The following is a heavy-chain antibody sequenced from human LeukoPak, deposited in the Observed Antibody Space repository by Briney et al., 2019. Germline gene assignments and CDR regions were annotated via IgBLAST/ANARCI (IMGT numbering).Heavy chain of an antibody. Sequence: SVKVSCKASGGTFSSYAISWVRQAPGQGLEWMGRIIPILGIANYAQKFQGRVTITADKSTSTAYVELSSLRSEDTAVYYCARLGTEMATIIDYYYYYGMDVWGQGTTVTVSS. CDR1: GGTFSSYA. D-gene: IGHD5-24*01. CDR2: IIPILGIA. J-gene: IGHJ6*02. CDR3: ARLGTEMATIIDYYYYYGMDV. V-gene: IGHV1-69*04.